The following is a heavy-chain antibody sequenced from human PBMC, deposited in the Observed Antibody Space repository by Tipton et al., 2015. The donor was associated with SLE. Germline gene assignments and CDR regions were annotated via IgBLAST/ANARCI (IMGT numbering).Heavy chain of an antibody. Sequence: GSLRLSCAASGFTFTDYGMSWVRQAPGKGLEWISAVSVSSETTYYADSVKGRFTISRDDSKNTLYLQMNNLRAEDTAVYFCAKDYSSNWLIDSWGQGTLVTVSS. D-gene: IGHD4-11*01. J-gene: IGHJ4*02. V-gene: IGHV3-23*01. CDR2: VSVSSETT. CDR1: GFTFTDYG. CDR3: AKDYSSNWLIDS.